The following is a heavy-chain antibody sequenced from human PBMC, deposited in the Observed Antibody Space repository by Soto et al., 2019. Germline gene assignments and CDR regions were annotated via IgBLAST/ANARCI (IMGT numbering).Heavy chain of an antibody. J-gene: IGHJ4*02. CDR3: AREKAVAGTIFDY. CDR1: GFSLSSCW. D-gene: IGHD6-19*01. V-gene: IGHV3-74*01. Sequence: EVQLVESGGGSVQPGGSLRLSCAVSGFSLSSCWMHWVSQAPGKGLVWVSRIQSDGSSTNYADSMKGRFTISRDNAKNTLYRQMDSLRVEETAVYYCAREKAVAGTIFDYWGQGTLVTVSS. CDR2: IQSDGSST.